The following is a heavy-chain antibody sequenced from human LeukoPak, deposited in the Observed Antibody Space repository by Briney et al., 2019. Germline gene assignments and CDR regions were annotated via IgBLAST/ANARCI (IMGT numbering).Heavy chain of an antibody. CDR2: FDPEDGET. J-gene: IGHJ4*02. V-gene: IGHV1-24*01. Sequence: GASVKVSCKVSGYTLTELSMHWVRQAPGKGLEWMGGFDPEDGETIYAQKFQGRVTMTGDTSTGTAYMELSSLRSEDAAVYYCATGSGSYAAVDYWGQGTLVTVSS. CDR3: ATGSGSYAAVDY. CDR1: GYTLTELS. D-gene: IGHD1-26*01.